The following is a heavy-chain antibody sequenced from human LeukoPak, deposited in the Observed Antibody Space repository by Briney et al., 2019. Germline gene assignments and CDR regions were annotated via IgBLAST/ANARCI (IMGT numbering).Heavy chain of an antibody. J-gene: IGHJ3*02. D-gene: IGHD2-21*02. Sequence: GGSLRLSCAASGFTVSANHMSWVRQAPGRGLDWVSTIYSGGIIYYADSVKGRFTISRDNSKHTLYLQMNSLRVEDTAVYYCTRASRVTTRLDAFDIWGQGTMVTVSS. CDR2: IYSGGII. V-gene: IGHV3-53*01. CDR1: GFTVSANH. CDR3: TRASRVTTRLDAFDI.